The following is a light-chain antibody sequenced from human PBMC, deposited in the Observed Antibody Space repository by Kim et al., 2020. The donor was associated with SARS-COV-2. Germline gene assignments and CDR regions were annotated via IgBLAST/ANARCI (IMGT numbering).Light chain of an antibody. CDR1: QSVSSN. V-gene: IGKV3-15*01. J-gene: IGKJ4*01. CDR3: HQYNNWPLT. Sequence: YPGERATLSCRASQSVSSNLAWYQQKPGQAPRLLIYGASTRATGIPARFSGSGSGTQFTLTISSLQSEDFAVYYCHQYNNWPLTFGGGTKVDIK. CDR2: GAS.